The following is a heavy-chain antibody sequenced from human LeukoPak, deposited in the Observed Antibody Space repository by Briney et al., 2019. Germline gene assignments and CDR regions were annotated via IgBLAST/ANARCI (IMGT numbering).Heavy chain of an antibody. V-gene: IGHV3-23*01. D-gene: IGHD2-2*01. Sequence: GGSLRLSCAASGFTFSSYAMSWVRQAPGKGLEWVSAISGSGGSTYYADSVKGRFTISRDNSKNTLYLQMNSLRAEDTAVYYCAKDHNLVPAAMMDVWGQGNTVTVSS. J-gene: IGHJ6*02. CDR2: ISGSGGST. CDR1: GFTFSSYA. CDR3: AKDHNLVPAAMMDV.